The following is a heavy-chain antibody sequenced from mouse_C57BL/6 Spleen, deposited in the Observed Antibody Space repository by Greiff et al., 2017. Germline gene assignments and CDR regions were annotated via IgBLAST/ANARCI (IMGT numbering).Heavy chain of an antibody. V-gene: IGHV6-3*01. CDR1: GFTFSNYW. CDR2: IRLKSDNYAT. CDR3: TDYYAMDY. J-gene: IGHJ4*01. Sequence: DVMLVESGGGLVQPGGSMKLSCVASGFTFSNYWMNWVRQSPEKGLEWVAQIRLKSDNYATHYAESVKGRFTISRDDYKSSVYLQMNNLRAEDTGIYYCTDYYAMDYWGQGTSVTVSS.